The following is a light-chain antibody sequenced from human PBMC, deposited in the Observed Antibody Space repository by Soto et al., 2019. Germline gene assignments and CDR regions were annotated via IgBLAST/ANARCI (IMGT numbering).Light chain of an antibody. CDR2: EVS. CDR3: SSYTSSSTLKV. J-gene: IGLJ2*01. CDR1: SSDVGGYNY. V-gene: IGLV2-14*01. Sequence: QSALTQPASVSGSPGQSITISCTGTSSDVGGYNYISWYQQHPGKAPKLMIYEVSNRPSGVSNRFSGSKSGNTASLTISGLQAEDAADYYCSSYTSSSTLKVFGGGTKLTVL.